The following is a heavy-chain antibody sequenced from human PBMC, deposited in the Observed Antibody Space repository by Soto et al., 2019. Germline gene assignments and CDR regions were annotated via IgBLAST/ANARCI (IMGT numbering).Heavy chain of an antibody. J-gene: IGHJ4*02. CDR1: GFIFSSYG. CDR2: ISYDGDNK. D-gene: IGHD4-17*01. CDR3: AKDHYGATVLPGAFDY. Sequence: QVQLVESGGGVVQPGRSLRLSCAASGFIFSSYGIHWVRQAPGKGLEWVAVISYDGDNKYYADSVKGRFTISRDNSENTLFLQMNSLRGDDTAVYYCAKDHYGATVLPGAFDYWGQGTLVTVSS. V-gene: IGHV3-30*18.